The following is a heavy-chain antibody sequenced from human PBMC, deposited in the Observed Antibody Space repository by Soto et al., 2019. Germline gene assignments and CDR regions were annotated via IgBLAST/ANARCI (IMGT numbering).Heavy chain of an antibody. CDR3: ARDRSGH. D-gene: IGHD3-10*01. J-gene: IGHJ4*02. CDR1: GLTVSTNP. V-gene: IGHV3-66*01. CDR2: IYTGGGT. Sequence: EVQLVESGGGLVQPGGSLRLSCAASGLTVSTNPMSWVRQAPGKGLEWVSVIYTGGGTHYADSVKSRFTISRDNSKTTDMLKRNSLRAEDTVVYYGARDRSGHWGQGTLVTVSS.